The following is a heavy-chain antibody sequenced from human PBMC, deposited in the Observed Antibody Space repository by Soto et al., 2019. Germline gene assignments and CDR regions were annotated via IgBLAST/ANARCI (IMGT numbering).Heavy chain of an antibody. J-gene: IGHJ1*01. CDR3: AKDLQAWELLRVPQH. V-gene: IGHV3-23*01. CDR2: ISGSGGST. D-gene: IGHD1-26*01. CDR1: GFTFSNYA. Sequence: PGGSLRLSCAASGFTFSNYAMSWVRQAPGKGLEWVSAISGSGGSTYYADSVKGRFTISRDNSKNTLYLQMNSLRAEDTAVYYCAKDLQAWELLRVPQHWGQGTLVTVSS.